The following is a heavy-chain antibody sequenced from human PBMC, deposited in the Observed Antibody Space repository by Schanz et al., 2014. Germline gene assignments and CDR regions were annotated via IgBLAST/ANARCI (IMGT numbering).Heavy chain of an antibody. V-gene: IGHV3-21*01. D-gene: IGHD3-3*01. CDR2: ISSTSTYL. J-gene: IGHJ5*02. Sequence: EVQLVESGGGLVKPGDSLRLSCAASGFTFSSYTMKWVRQAPGKGLEWVSSISSTSTYLYYADSVKGRFTISRDSARNSLYLQMSSLRAEDTAVYYCARESVSRTRLFDPWGQGTLVTVSS. CDR1: GFTFSSYT. CDR3: ARESVSRTRLFDP.